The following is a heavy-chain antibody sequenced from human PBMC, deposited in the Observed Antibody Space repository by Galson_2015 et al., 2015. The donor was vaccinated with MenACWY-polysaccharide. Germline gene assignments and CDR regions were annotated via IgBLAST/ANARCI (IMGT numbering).Heavy chain of an antibody. CDR1: GFSFSDYP. D-gene: IGHD6-13*01. CDR3: AKVVSNSWSEY. J-gene: IGHJ4*02. V-gene: IGHV3-21*01. CDR2: ISGGGNYI. Sequence: SLRLSCAASGFSFSDYPMNWVRQAPGKGLEWVSSISGGGNYIYYADSVKGRFTISGDNAENTLYLQLSSLRAEDTAIYFCAKVVSNSWSEYWGQGTLVTVSS.